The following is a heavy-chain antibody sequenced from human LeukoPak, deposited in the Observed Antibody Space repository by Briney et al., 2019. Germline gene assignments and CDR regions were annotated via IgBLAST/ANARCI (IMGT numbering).Heavy chain of an antibody. D-gene: IGHD6-6*01. CDR3: AKSSSIAARRGFDY. V-gene: IGHV3-9*01. J-gene: IGHJ4*02. CDR1: GFTFDDYA. CDR2: ISWNSGSI. Sequence: GGSLRLPCAASGFTFDDYAMHWVRQAPGKGLEWVSGISWNSGSIGYADSEKGRFTISRDNAKNSLYLQMNSLRAEDTALYYCAKSSSIAARRGFDYWGQGTLVTVSS.